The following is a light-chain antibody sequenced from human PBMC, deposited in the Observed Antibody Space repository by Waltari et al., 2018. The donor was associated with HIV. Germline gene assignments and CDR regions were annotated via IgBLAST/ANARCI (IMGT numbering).Light chain of an antibody. J-gene: IGKJ4*01. CDR2: GAS. Sequence: EIVMTQSPATLSVSPGGRATLSCRASQSVSSDLAWYQQKPGQAPRLLIYGASSRAAGIPARFSGSGSGTEFTLIITSLQSEDFAVYYCQQYNEWPPLTFGGRTKVEIE. CDR1: QSVSSD. CDR3: QQYNEWPPLT. V-gene: IGKV3-15*01.